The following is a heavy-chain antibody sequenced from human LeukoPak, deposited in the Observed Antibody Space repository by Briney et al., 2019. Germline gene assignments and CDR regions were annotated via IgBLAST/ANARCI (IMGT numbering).Heavy chain of an antibody. CDR2: INPNSGGT. J-gene: IGHJ5*02. CDR3: ARDNSGGSTWWFDP. Sequence: GASVKVSCKASGYTFTGYYMHWVRQAPGQGLEWMGWINPNSGGTNYAQKFQGRVTMTRDTSISTAYMELSRLRSDDTAVYYCARDNSGGSTWWFDPWGQGTLVTVSS. V-gene: IGHV1-2*02. CDR1: GYTFTGYY. D-gene: IGHD2-15*01.